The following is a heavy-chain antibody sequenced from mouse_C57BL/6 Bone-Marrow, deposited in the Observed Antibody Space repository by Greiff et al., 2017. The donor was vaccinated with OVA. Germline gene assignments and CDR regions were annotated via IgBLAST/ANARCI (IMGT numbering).Heavy chain of an antibody. V-gene: IGHV1-59*01. Sequence: QVQLQQPGAELVRPGTSVKLSCKASGYTFTSYWMHWVKQRPGQGLEWIGVIDPSDSYTNYNQTFKGKATLTVATSASTAYMQISSLSSEDSAVYYCAREWLLLDWFAYWGQGTLVTVSA. CDR2: IDPSDSYT. J-gene: IGHJ3*01. CDR3: AREWLLLDWFAY. D-gene: IGHD2-3*01. CDR1: GYTFTSYW.